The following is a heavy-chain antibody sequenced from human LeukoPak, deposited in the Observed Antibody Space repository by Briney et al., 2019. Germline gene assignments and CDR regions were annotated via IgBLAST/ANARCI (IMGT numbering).Heavy chain of an antibody. D-gene: IGHD2-2*01. CDR2: ISYDGSNK. CDR1: GFTFSSYA. V-gene: IGHV3-30*14. J-gene: IGHJ6*02. CDR3: ARDKLPAPWDGMDV. Sequence: GGSLRLSCAASGFTFSSYAMHWVRRAPGKGLEWVAVISYDGSNKYYADSVKGRFTISRDNSKNTLYLQMNSLRPEDTAVYYCARDKLPAPWDGMDVWGQGTTVTVSS.